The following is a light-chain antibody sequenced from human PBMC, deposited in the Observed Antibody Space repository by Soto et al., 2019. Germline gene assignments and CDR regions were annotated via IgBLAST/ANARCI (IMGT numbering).Light chain of an antibody. J-gene: IGKJ1*01. CDR3: QQYYSSRT. V-gene: IGKV3-20*01. CDR1: QSVGSRW. CDR2: GGS. Sequence: EIVLTQSPGTVSLSPGERATLSCRASQSVGSRWLAWYQQKPGQAPRVLIYGGSNRATGIPDRFSGSGSGTDFTLTISRREPEDFAVYYCQQYYSSRTFGQRTKVEMK.